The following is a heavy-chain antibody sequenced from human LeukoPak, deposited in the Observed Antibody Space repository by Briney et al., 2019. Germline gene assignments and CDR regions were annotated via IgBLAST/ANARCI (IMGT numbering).Heavy chain of an antibody. J-gene: IGHJ4*02. CDR2: INHSGST. CDR1: GGSFSGYY. CDR3: ARAGRGSGYLSY. Sequence: SETLSLTCAVYGGSFSGYYWGCIRQPPVKCLDWIGEINHSGSTNYNPSLKSRVTISVDTSKNQFSLKLSSVTAADTAVYYCARAGRGSGYLSYWGQGTLVTVSS. V-gene: IGHV4-34*01. D-gene: IGHD3-3*01.